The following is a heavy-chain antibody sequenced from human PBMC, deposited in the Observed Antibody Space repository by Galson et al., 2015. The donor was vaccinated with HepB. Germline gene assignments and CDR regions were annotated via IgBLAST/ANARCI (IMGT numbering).Heavy chain of an antibody. CDR1: GFTFSNAW. Sequence: SLRLSCAASGFTFSNAWMSWVRQAPGKGLEWVGRIKSKTDGGTTDYAAPVKGRFTISRDDSKNTLYLQMNSLKTEDTAVYYCTTDPPSYDFWSGSLYYFDYWGQGTLVTVSS. CDR2: IKSKTDGGTT. D-gene: IGHD3-3*01. CDR3: TTDPPSYDFWSGSLYYFDY. J-gene: IGHJ4*02. V-gene: IGHV3-15*01.